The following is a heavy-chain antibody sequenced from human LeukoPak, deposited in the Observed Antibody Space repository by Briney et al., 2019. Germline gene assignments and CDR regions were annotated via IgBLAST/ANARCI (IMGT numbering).Heavy chain of an antibody. D-gene: IGHD6-13*01. Sequence: SETLSLTCAVYGGSFSGYYWSWIRQPPGKGLEWIGEINHSGSTNYNPSLKSRVTISVDTSKNQFSLKLSSVTAADTAVYYCARHDPYSSTRGYFDYWGQGTLVTVSS. J-gene: IGHJ4*02. CDR3: ARHDPYSSTRGYFDY. CDR1: GGSFSGYY. CDR2: INHSGST. V-gene: IGHV4-34*01.